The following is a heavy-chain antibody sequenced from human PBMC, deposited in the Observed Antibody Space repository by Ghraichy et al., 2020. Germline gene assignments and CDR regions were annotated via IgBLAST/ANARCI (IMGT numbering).Heavy chain of an antibody. CDR3: ARGRDCWSGYYVKEGGWFDP. CDR1: GFTFSSYW. CDR2: IKQDGSEK. V-gene: IGHV3-7*01. J-gene: IGHJ5*02. Sequence: GGSLRLSCAASGFTFSSYWMRWVRQAPGRGLEWVANIKQDGSEKYYVDSVKGRFTISRDNAKNSLYLQMNSLRAEDTAVYYCARGRDCWSGYYVKEGGWFDPWGQGTRVTVSS. D-gene: IGHD3-3*01.